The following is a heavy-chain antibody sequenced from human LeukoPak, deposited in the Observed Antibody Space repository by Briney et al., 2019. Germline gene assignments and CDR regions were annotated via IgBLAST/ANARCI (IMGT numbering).Heavy chain of an antibody. CDR1: GGSISSSSYY. Sequence: PSETLSLTCTVSGGSISSSSYYWGWIRQPPGKGLEWIGSIYYSGSTYYNPSPKSRVTISVDTSKNQFSLKLSSVTAADTAVYYCARVQQLVDEFDYWGQGTLVTVSS. CDR3: ARVQQLVDEFDY. V-gene: IGHV4-39*07. CDR2: IYYSGST. J-gene: IGHJ4*02. D-gene: IGHD6-13*01.